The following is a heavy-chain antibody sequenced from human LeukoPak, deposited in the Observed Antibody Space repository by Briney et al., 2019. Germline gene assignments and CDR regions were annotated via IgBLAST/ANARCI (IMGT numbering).Heavy chain of an antibody. J-gene: IGHJ4*02. CDR3: ARAGVTASFDY. CDR1: GFTFSSYD. V-gene: IGHV3-13*01. Sequence: GGSLRLSCAASGFTFSSYDMHWVRQATGKGLEWVSAIGTAGDTYYPGSVKGRFTISRENAKNSLYLQMNSLRADDTAVYYCARAGVTASFDYWGQGTLVTVSS. D-gene: IGHD2-21*02. CDR2: IGTAGDT.